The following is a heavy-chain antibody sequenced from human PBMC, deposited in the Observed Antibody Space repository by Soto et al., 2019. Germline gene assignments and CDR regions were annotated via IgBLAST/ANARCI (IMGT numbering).Heavy chain of an antibody. CDR1: GFTFSGSA. CDR3: TSRLAIAAAGIPAPKGY. D-gene: IGHD6-13*01. V-gene: IGHV3-73*01. Sequence: PGGSLRLSCAASGFTFSGSAMHWVRQASGKGLEWVGRIRSKANSYATAYAASVKGRFTISRDDSKNTAYLQMNSLKTEDTAVYYCTSRLAIAAAGIPAPKGYWGQGTLVTVSS. CDR2: IRSKANSYAT. J-gene: IGHJ4*02.